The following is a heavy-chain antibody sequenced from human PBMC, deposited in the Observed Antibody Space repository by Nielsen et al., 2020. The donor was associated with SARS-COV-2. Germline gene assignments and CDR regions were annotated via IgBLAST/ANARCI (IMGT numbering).Heavy chain of an antibody. D-gene: IGHD6-13*01. Sequence: SETLSLTCTVSGGSISSSSYYWGWIRQPPGKGLEWIGSIYYSGSTYYNPSLKSRVTISVDTSKNQFSLKLSSVTAADTAVYYCARRQSSSWYKNWFDPWGQGTLVTVSS. V-gene: IGHV4-39*01. CDR3: ARRQSSSWYKNWFDP. CDR2: IYYSGST. J-gene: IGHJ5*02. CDR1: GGSISSSSYY.